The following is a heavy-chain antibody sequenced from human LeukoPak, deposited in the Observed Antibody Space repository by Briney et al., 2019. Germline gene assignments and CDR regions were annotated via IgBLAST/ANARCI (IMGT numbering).Heavy chain of an antibody. D-gene: IGHD1-26*01. CDR3: ARQTSYLVSFVLGSYSSYYFDY. CDR1: GGSISSSSYY. J-gene: IGHJ4*02. V-gene: IGHV4-39*07. CDR2: INHSGST. Sequence: SETLSLTCTVSGGSISSSSYYWGWIRQPPGKGLEWIGEINHSGSTDYNPSLKSRVTISVDTSKNQFSLKLSSVTAADTAVYYCARQTSYLVSFVLGSYSSYYFDYWGQGTLVTVSS.